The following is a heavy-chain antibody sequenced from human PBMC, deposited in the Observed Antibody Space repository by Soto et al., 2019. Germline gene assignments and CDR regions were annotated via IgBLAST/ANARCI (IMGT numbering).Heavy chain of an antibody. CDR2: IYWSGDE. D-gene: IGHD2-2*01. CDR1: GFSLSTSGVG. V-gene: IGHV2-5*01. CDR3: ALIKDCSRTDCYLASFDP. Sequence: SGPTLVNPTQTLTLTCSFSGFSLSTSGVGVGWIRQSPGKALEWLALIYWSGDEHYRPSLKSRLSIIKDTSKNHVVLIMTNMDPMDSATYYCALIKDCSRTDCYLASFDPWGQGTLVTVSS. J-gene: IGHJ5*02.